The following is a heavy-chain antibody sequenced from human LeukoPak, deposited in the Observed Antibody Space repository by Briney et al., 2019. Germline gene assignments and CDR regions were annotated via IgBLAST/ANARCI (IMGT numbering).Heavy chain of an antibody. D-gene: IGHD4-17*01. CDR2: INHSGST. V-gene: IGHV4-34*01. Sequence: SETLSLTCAVYGGSFSGYYWSWIRQPPGKGLEWIGEINHSGSTNYNPSLKSRVTISVDTSKNQFSLKLSSVTAADAAVYYCARDSATTGLAWGQGTLVTVSS. CDR1: GGSFSGYY. CDR3: ARDSATTGLA. J-gene: IGHJ4*02.